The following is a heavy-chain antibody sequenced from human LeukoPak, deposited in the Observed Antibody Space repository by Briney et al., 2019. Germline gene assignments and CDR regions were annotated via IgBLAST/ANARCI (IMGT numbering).Heavy chain of an antibody. V-gene: IGHV1-69*04. D-gene: IGHD3-10*01. CDR3: AREATMVRGVLDY. CDR1: GGTFSSYA. J-gene: IGHJ4*02. CDR2: IIPILGIA. Sequence: SVKVSCKASGGTFSSYAISWVRQAPGQGLEWMGRIIPILGIANYAQKFQGRVTITADKSTSTAYMELSSLRSEDTAVYYCAREATMVRGVLDYWGQGTLVTVSS.